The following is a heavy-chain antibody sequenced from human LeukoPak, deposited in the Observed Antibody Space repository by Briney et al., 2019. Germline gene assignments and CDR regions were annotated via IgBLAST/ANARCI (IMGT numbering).Heavy chain of an antibody. CDR2: IRYDESNK. D-gene: IGHD3-10*01. J-gene: IGHJ1*01. V-gene: IGHV3-30*02. CDR3: AHFGSAEYFQD. Sequence: GGSLRLSCAASGFTFSGYGMHWVRQAPGKGLEWVAFIRYDESNKYYADSVKGRFTISRDNSKNTLYLQMNSLKIEDTAVYYCAHFGSAEYFQDWGQGTLVTVSS. CDR1: GFTFSGYG.